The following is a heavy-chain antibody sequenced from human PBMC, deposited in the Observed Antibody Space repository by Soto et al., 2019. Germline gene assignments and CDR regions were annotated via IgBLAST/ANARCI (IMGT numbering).Heavy chain of an antibody. CDR1: GYTFTSYG. Sequence: ASVKVSCKASGYTFTSYGISWVRQAPGQGLEWMGWISAYNGNTNYAQKLQGRVTMTTDTSTSTAYMELRSLRSDDTAVYYCARVPHRITIFGWDDAFDIWGQGTMVTVSS. CDR2: ISAYNGNT. CDR3: ARVPHRITIFGWDDAFDI. D-gene: IGHD3-3*01. V-gene: IGHV1-18*01. J-gene: IGHJ3*02.